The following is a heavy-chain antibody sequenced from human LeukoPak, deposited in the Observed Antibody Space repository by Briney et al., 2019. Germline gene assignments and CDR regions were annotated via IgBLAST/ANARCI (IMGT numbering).Heavy chain of an antibody. CDR2: IYYSGST. D-gene: IGHD3-10*01. CDR3: ARVPAHGSGSYYFDY. CDR1: GGSISSYY. Sequence: SETLSLTCTVSGGSISSYYWSWIRQPPGKGLEWSGYIYYSGSTNYNPSLKSRVTISVDTSKNQFSLKQSSVTAADTAVYYCARVPAHGSGSYYFDYWGQGTLVTVSS. V-gene: IGHV4-59*01. J-gene: IGHJ4*02.